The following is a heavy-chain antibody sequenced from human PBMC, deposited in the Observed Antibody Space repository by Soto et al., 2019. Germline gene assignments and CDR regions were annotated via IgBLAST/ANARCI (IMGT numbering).Heavy chain of an antibody. D-gene: IGHD2-15*01. CDR1: GGTFSSYA. CDR2: IIPIFGTA. J-gene: IGHJ6*02. CDR3: ARVSGGSLPYYYYYYGMDV. V-gene: IGHV1-69*13. Sequence: SVKVSCKASGGTFSSYAISWVRQAPGQGLEWMGGIIPIFGTANYAQKFQGRVTITADESTSTAYMELSSLRSEDTAVYYCARVSGGSLPYYYYYYGMDVWGQGTTVTVSS.